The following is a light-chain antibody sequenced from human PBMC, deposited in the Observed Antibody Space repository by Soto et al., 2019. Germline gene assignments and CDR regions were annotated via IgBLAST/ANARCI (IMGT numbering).Light chain of an antibody. CDR2: KAS. CDR3: QQYNSYPS. V-gene: IGKV1-5*03. Sequence: DIQMTQSPSTLPASVGDRVTITCRASQSISSWLAWYQQKPGKAPKLLIYKASSLESGVPSRFSGSRSGTEFTLTISSLPPDDFATYYFQQYNSYPSFGGGTKVEIK. J-gene: IGKJ4*01. CDR1: QSISSW.